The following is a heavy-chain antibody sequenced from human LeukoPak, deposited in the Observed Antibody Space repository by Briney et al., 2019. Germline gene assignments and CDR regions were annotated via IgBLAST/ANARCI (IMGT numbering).Heavy chain of an antibody. CDR3: ASVSSFGVVSPNSMDV. Sequence: SVKVSCKASGGTFSSYAISWVRQAPGQGLEWMGGIIPIFGTANYAQKFQGRVTITADESTSTAYMELSSLRSEDTAVYYCASVSSFGVVSPNSMDVWGQGTTVTVSS. V-gene: IGHV1-69*13. J-gene: IGHJ6*02. CDR1: GGTFSSYA. D-gene: IGHD3-3*01. CDR2: IIPIFGTA.